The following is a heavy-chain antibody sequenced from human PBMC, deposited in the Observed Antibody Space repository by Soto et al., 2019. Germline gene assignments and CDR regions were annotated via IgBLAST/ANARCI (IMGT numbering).Heavy chain of an antibody. V-gene: IGHV3-23*01. CDR3: EKGGYCTSISCPRWFDP. CDR1: GFTFTSYA. J-gene: IGHJ5*02. Sequence: PGGSLRLSCAASGFTFTSYAMSWVRQAPGKGLEWVSGISATGGSTYYADSVKGRFTISRDNSRNTLYLQMNSLRAEDTALYYCEKGGYCTSISCPRWFDPWGQGTLVT. CDR2: ISATGGST. D-gene: IGHD2-2*01.